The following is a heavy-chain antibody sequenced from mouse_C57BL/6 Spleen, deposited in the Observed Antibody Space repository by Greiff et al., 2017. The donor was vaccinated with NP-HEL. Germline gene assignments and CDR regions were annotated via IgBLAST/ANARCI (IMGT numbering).Heavy chain of an antibody. CDR3: ARSLSTWFAY. J-gene: IGHJ3*01. D-gene: IGHD5-1*01. CDR2: INPGSGGT. Sequence: QVQLQQSGAELVRPGTSVKVSCKASGYAFTNYLIEWVKQRPGQGLEWIGVINPGSGGTNYNEKFKGKATLTADKSSSTAYMQLSSLTSEDSAVYFCARSLSTWFAYWGQGTLVTVSA. CDR1: GYAFTNYL. V-gene: IGHV1-54*01.